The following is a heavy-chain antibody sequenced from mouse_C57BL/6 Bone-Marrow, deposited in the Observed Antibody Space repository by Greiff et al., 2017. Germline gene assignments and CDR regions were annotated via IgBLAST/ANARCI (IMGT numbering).Heavy chain of an antibody. V-gene: IGHV5-4*01. CDR3: ARTYFDY. Sequence: EVQLVESGGGLVKPGGSLKLSCAASGFTFSSYAMSWVRQTPEKRLEWVATISDGGSYTYYPDNVKGRFTISRENAKNNLYLQMSHLKSEDTAMYYCARTYFDYWGQGTTLTVSS. CDR2: ISDGGSYT. J-gene: IGHJ2*01. CDR1: GFTFSSYA.